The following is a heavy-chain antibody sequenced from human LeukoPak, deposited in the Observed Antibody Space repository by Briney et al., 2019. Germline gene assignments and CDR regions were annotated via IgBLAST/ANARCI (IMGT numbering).Heavy chain of an antibody. CDR1: GFTFSSCA. J-gene: IGHJ4*02. CDR2: ISTSGGRT. D-gene: IGHD2-15*01. CDR3: AKDPTDFDSGGQTYFDY. Sequence: GGSLRLSCAASGFTFSSCAMSWVRQAPGKGLEWVSAISTSGGRTFYADSVKGRFTISRDNSKNTLYLQMNSLKAEDTAIYYCAKDPTDFDSGGQTYFDYWGQGTLVTVSP. V-gene: IGHV3-23*01.